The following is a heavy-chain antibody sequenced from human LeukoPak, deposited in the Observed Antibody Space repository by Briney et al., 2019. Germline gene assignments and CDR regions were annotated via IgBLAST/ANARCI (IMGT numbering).Heavy chain of an antibody. V-gene: IGHV1-18*01. CDR3: ARDLLPPYYDILTGYYGFDY. CDR1: GYTSTSYG. Sequence: ASVKVSCKASGYTSTSYGISWVRQAPGQGLEWMGWISAYNGNTNYAQKLQGRVTMTTDTSTSTAYMELRSLRSDDTAVYYCARDLLPPYYDILTGYYGFDYWGQGTLVTVSS. J-gene: IGHJ4*02. CDR2: ISAYNGNT. D-gene: IGHD3-9*01.